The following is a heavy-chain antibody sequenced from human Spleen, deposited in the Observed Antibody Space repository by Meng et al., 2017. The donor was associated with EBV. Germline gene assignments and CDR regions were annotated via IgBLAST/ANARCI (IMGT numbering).Heavy chain of an antibody. J-gene: IGHJ4*02. V-gene: IGHV3-33*01. CDR2: IWYDGSNK. D-gene: IGHD3-22*01. CDR3: ARGYHYDSSGKPFDY. CDR1: GFTFRSNA. Sequence: VRLGESGGGVVQPGRSLGFSSAALGFTFRSNAMPWVRQAPGKGPEWVAVIWYDGSNKYYADSVKGRFSISRDNAKNTLHLQMNSLRAEDTAVYYCARGYHYDSSGKPFDYWGQGTLVTVSS.